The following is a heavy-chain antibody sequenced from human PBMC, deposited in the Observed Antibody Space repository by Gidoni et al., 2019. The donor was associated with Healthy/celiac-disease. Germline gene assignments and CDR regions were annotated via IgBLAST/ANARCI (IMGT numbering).Heavy chain of an antibody. CDR2: IRAYNGKT. CDR1: AYTFPSYG. V-gene: IGHV1-18*01. D-gene: IGHD5-12*01. CDR3: ARVYSGYDREGHWYIWFDP. J-gene: IGHJ5*02. Sequence: QVQLLQSGAEVKKPGASVKVSCKASAYTFPSYGISWVRQAPGQGLEWMGWIRAYNGKTNYAQKLQGRVTMTTDTSTSTAYMELRSLRSDDTDVYYCARVYSGYDREGHWYIWFDPWGQGTLVTVSS.